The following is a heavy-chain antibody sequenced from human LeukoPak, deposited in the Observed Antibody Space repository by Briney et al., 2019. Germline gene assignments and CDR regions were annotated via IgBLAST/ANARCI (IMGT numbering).Heavy chain of an antibody. CDR2: FDPEDGER. D-gene: IGHD2-15*01. CDR1: GYTLIALA. J-gene: IGHJ6*02. V-gene: IGHV1-24*01. CDR3: ATSKPTDCSGGTCLFYGLDV. Sequence: GASVKVSCKLSGYTLIALAIHWVRQAPGKGLEWMGGFDPEDGERIYAQKFQGRLSMTEDRPTDTAYLELSNLRSEDTAVYYCATSKPTDCSGGTCLFYGLDVWGQGTTVTVSS.